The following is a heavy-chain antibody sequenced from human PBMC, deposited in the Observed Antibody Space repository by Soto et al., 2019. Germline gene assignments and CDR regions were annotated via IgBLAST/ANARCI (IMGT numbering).Heavy chain of an antibody. CDR3: ARRVIGVVIIEPGDY. CDR2: ISAYNGNT. CDR1: GYTFTSYG. V-gene: IGHV1-18*01. Sequence: ASVKVSCKASGYTFTSYGISWVRQAPGQGLEWMGWISAYNGNTNYAQKLQGRVTMTTDTSTSTAYMELRSLRSDDTAVYYCARRVIGVVIIEPGDYWGQGTLVTVSS. J-gene: IGHJ4*02. D-gene: IGHD3-3*01.